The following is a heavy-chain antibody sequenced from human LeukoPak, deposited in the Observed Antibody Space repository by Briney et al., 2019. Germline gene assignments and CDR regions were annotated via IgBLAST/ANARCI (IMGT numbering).Heavy chain of an antibody. Sequence: KTSETLSLTCAVYGGSFSGYYWSWIRQPPGKGLEWIGEINHSGSTNYNPSLKSRVTISVDTSKNQFSLKLSSVTAADTAVYYCATLTSSSWVDYWGQGTLVTVSS. CDR1: GGSFSGYY. CDR3: ATLTSSSWVDY. CDR2: INHSGST. J-gene: IGHJ4*02. D-gene: IGHD6-13*01. V-gene: IGHV4-34*01.